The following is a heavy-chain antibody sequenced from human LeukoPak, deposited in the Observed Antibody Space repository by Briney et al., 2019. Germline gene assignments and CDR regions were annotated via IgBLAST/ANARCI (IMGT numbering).Heavy chain of an antibody. CDR2: VSGSDGST. Sequence: GGSLRLSCAASGFTFGSFAMTWVRQAPGKGLEWVSSVSGSDGSTYYADSVKGRFTISRDNSKNTLYLQMKSLRAEDTAVYFCAKSRRQSGTYFDYWGQGTLVTASS. V-gene: IGHV3-23*01. CDR1: GFTFGSFA. D-gene: IGHD1-26*01. CDR3: AKSRRQSGTYFDY. J-gene: IGHJ4*02.